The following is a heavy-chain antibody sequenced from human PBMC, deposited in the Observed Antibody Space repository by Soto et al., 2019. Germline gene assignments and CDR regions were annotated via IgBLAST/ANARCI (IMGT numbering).Heavy chain of an antibody. CDR3: ACTHNSRWGGSFYAFDI. V-gene: IGHV3-33*01. D-gene: IGHD2-15*01. Sequence: GGSLRISCAASGFTFSSYGMHWVRQAPGKGLEWVAVIWYDGSNKYYADSVKGRFTISRDNSKNTLYLQMNSLRAEDTAVYYCACTHNSRWGGSFYAFDIWGQGTMVTVSS. CDR2: IWYDGSNK. CDR1: GFTFSSYG. J-gene: IGHJ3*02.